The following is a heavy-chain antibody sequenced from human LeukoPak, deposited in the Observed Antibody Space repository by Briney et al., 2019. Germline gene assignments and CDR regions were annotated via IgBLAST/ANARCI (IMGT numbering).Heavy chain of an antibody. CDR2: IIPILGIA. Sequence: ASVKVSCKASGGTFSSYAISWVRQAPGQGLEWMGRIIPILGIANYAQKFQGRVTITADKSTSTAYMELSSLRSENTAVYYCARDRIAAAGSWFDPWGQGTLVTVSS. CDR1: GGTFSSYA. J-gene: IGHJ5*02. D-gene: IGHD6-13*01. V-gene: IGHV1-69*04. CDR3: ARDRIAAAGSWFDP.